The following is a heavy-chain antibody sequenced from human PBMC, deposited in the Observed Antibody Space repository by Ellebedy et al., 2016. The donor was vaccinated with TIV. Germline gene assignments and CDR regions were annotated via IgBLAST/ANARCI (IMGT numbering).Heavy chain of an antibody. D-gene: IGHD6-19*01. CDR1: GYSFTRYG. V-gene: IGHV1-18*01. J-gene: IGHJ4*02. Sequence: AASVKVSCKASGYSFTRYGFSWARQAPGQGLEWMGWISAHNDNTNYAQKFQGRVTMTTNPSTTTAYMELTSLRSDDTAMYYCARRLRLMYSSGSFDYWGQGTPVTVSS. CDR2: ISAHNDNT. CDR3: ARRLRLMYSSGSFDY.